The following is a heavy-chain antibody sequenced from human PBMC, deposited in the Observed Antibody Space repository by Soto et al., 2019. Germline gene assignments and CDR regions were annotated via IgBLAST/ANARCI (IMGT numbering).Heavy chain of an antibody. CDR2: INPSGGST. Sequence: GASVKVFCKASGYTFTSYYMHWVRQAPGQGLEWMGIINPSGGSTSYAQKFQGRVTMTRDTSTSTVYMELSSLRSEDTAVYYCARVLGTTVNTSGMDVWGQGTTVTVSS. CDR3: ARVLGTTVNTSGMDV. CDR1: GYTFTSYY. J-gene: IGHJ6*02. D-gene: IGHD4-17*01. V-gene: IGHV1-46*01.